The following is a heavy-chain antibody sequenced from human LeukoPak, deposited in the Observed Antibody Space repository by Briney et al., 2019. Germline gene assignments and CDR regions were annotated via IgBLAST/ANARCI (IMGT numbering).Heavy chain of an antibody. D-gene: IGHD2-21*01. CDR2: IYYSGST. CDR3: ARQLASYLSFDY. J-gene: IGHJ4*02. Sequence: NPSETLSLTCTVSGGSISSSSYYWGWIRRPPGKGLEWIGSIYYSGSTYYNPSLKSRVTISVDTSKNQFSLKLSSVTAADTAVYYCARQLASYLSFDYWGQGTLVTVSS. V-gene: IGHV4-39*01. CDR1: GGSISSSSYY.